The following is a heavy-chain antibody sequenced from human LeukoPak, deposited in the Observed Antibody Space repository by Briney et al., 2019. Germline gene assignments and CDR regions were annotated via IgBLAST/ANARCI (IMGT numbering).Heavy chain of an antibody. CDR3: AKVQDSSGYFYGFSLDY. CDR2: ISSSSSYI. Sequence: GGSLRLSCAASGFTFSSYSMNWVRQAPGKGLEWVSSISSSSSYIYYADSVKGRFTISRDNAKNSLYLQMNSLRAEDTAVYYCAKVQDSSGYFYGFSLDYWGQGTLVTVSS. CDR1: GFTFSSYS. D-gene: IGHD3-22*01. J-gene: IGHJ4*02. V-gene: IGHV3-21*01.